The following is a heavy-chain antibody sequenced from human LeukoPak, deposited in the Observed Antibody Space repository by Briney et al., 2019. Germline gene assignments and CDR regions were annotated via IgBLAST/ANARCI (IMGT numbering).Heavy chain of an antibody. D-gene: IGHD3-10*01. J-gene: IGHJ6*03. Sequence: GGSLRLSCAASGFTFSSYGMHWVRQAPGKGLEWVAVISYDGSNKYYADSVKGRFTISRDNSKNSLYLQMNSLRAEDTAVYYCARDTTLGYGVYYMDVWGKGTTVTVSS. CDR2: ISYDGSNK. V-gene: IGHV3-30*03. CDR3: ARDTTLGYGVYYMDV. CDR1: GFTFSSYG.